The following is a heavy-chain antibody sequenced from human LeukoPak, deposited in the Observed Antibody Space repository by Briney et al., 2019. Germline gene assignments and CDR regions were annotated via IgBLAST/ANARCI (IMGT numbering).Heavy chain of an antibody. V-gene: IGHV1-46*01. CDR3: ARWYYDSSGYYGYFQH. D-gene: IGHD3-22*01. CDR2: INPSGGST. J-gene: IGHJ1*01. CDR1: GYTFTGYY. Sequence: ASVTVSCKASGYTFTGYYMHWVRQAPGQGLEWMGIINPSGGSTSYAQKFQGRVTMTRDTSTSTVYMELSSLRSEDTAVYYCARWYYDSSGYYGYFQHWGQGTLVTVSS.